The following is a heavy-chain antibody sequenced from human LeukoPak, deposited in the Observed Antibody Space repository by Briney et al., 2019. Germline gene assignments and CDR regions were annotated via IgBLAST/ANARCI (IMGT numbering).Heavy chain of an antibody. CDR3: ARGCSSTSCYSSPGAFDI. J-gene: IGHJ3*02. V-gene: IGHV3-21*01. D-gene: IGHD2-2*01. CDR2: ISSSSSYI. Sequence: GGSLRLSCAASGFTFSSYGMNWVRQAPGKGLEWVSSISSSSSYIYYADSVKGRFTISRDNAKNSLYLQMNSLRAEDTAVYYCARGCSSTSCYSSPGAFDIWGQGTMVTVSS. CDR1: GFTFSSYG.